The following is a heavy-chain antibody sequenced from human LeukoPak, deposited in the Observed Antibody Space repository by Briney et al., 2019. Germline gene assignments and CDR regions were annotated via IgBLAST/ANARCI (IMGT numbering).Heavy chain of an antibody. J-gene: IGHJ4*02. CDR1: GGSVSSGSYY. Sequence: SETLSLTCTVSGGSVSSGSYYWSWIRLPPGKGLEWIGYIYDSGSTNYNPSLKSRVTISLDTSKNQFSLKLTPVTAADTAVYYCTRTTVGNFDYWGQGTLVTVSS. D-gene: IGHD6-13*01. CDR3: TRTTVGNFDY. CDR2: IYDSGST. V-gene: IGHV4-61*01.